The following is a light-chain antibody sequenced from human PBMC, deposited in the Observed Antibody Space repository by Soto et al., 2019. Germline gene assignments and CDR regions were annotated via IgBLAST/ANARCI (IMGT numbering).Light chain of an antibody. CDR1: QNINNNY. Sequence: EIVLTQSPGTLSLSPGEGATLSCRASQNINNNYLAWYQQKPGQAPRLLIHGASSRATGIPDRFSGSGSGTDFTLTISRLEPEDFAGYYCQQYTTSLLTFGGGTKVEIK. CDR3: QQYTTSLLT. CDR2: GAS. V-gene: IGKV3-20*01. J-gene: IGKJ4*01.